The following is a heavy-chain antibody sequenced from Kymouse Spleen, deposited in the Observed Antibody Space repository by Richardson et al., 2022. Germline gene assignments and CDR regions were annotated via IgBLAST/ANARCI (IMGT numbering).Heavy chain of an antibody. Sequence: QVQLVESGGGVVQPGRSLRLSCAASGFTFSSYGMHWVRQAPGKGLEWVAVISYDGSNKYYADSVKGRFTISRDNSKNTLYLQMNSLRAEDTAVYYCAKGGIAVAGPNWFDPWGQGTLVTVSS. J-gene: IGHJ5*02. D-gene: IGHD6-19*01. CDR1: GFTFSSYG. CDR3: AKGGIAVAGPNWFDP. CDR2: ISYDGSNK. V-gene: IGHV3-30*18.